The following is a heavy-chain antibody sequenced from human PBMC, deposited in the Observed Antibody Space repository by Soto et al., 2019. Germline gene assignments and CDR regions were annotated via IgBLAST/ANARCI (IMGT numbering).Heavy chain of an antibody. J-gene: IGHJ6*02. V-gene: IGHV3-23*01. CDR1: GFTFSSYA. Sequence: LRLSCAASGFTFSSYAMSWVRQAPGKGLEWVSAISGSGGSTYYADSVKGRFTISRDNSKNTLYLQMNSLRAEDTAVYYCAKDRVTYDFWSGYYGGLSYYYYYGMDVWGQGTTVTVSS. CDR2: ISGSGGST. CDR3: AKDRVTYDFWSGYYGGLSYYYYYGMDV. D-gene: IGHD3-3*01.